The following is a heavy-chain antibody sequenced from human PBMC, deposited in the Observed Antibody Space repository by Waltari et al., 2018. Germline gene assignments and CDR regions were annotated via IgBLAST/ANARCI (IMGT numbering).Heavy chain of an antibody. CDR2: ISSSSSTI. V-gene: IGHV3-48*01. J-gene: IGHJ4*02. Sequence: EVQLVESGGGLVQPGGSLRLSCAASGFTFSSYSMNWVRQAPGKGLEWVSYISSSSSTIYYADSVKGRFTISRDKAKNSLYLQMNSLRAEDTAVYYCARDRSGWNEGYFDYWGQGTLVTVSS. CDR3: ARDRSGWNEGYFDY. D-gene: IGHD6-19*01. CDR1: GFTFSSYS.